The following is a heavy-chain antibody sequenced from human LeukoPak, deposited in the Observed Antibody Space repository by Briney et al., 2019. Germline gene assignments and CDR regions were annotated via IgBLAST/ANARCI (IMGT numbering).Heavy chain of an antibody. CDR1: GYTFTGYY. V-gene: IGHV1-2*02. Sequence: ASVNVSCKASGYTFTGYYMHWVRQAPGQGLEWMGWINPNSGGTNYAQKFQGRVTMTRDTSISTAYMELSRLRSDDTAVYYCARGYRWLDPGAFDIWGQGTMVTVSS. J-gene: IGHJ3*02. CDR2: INPNSGGT. CDR3: ARGYRWLDPGAFDI. D-gene: IGHD6-19*01.